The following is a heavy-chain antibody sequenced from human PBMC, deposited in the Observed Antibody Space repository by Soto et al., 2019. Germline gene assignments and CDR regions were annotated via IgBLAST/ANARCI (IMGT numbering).Heavy chain of an antibody. CDR3: ARDLNPRQEMLYALLGY. V-gene: IGHV3-48*01. CDR1: GFTFSSYS. D-gene: IGHD2-8*01. J-gene: IGHJ4*02. Sequence: DVQLVESGGGLVQPGGSLRLSCAASGFTFSSYSIKWVRQAPGKGLEWVSYISGSSSMIYYADSVKGRFTISRDNAKNSLYLRMNSLGAEATDVYYCARDLNPRQEMLYALLGYWGQGTRVTVSS. CDR2: ISGSSSMI.